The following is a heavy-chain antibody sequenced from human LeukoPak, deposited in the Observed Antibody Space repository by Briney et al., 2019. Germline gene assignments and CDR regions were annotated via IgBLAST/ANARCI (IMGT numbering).Heavy chain of an antibody. D-gene: IGHD5-12*01. J-gene: IGHJ4*02. V-gene: IGHV1-2*02. CDR2: INPNSGGT. CDR3: ASSKAYSGYEFDY. Sequence: ASVKVSCKASGYTFTGYYMHWVRQAPGQGLEWMGWINPNSGGTNYAQTFQGRVTMTRDTSISTAYMELSRLRSDDTAVYYCASSKAYSGYEFDYWGQGTLVTVSS. CDR1: GYTFTGYY.